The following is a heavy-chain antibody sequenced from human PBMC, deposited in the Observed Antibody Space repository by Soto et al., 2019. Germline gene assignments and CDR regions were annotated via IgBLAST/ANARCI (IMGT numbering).Heavy chain of an antibody. Sequence: ASVKVSCKASGGTFSSYAISWVRQAPGQGLEWMGWISAYNGNTNYAQKLQGRVTMTTDTSTSTAYMELRSLRSDDTAVYYCATQATEKSPFDYWGQGTLVTVSS. V-gene: IGHV1-18*01. J-gene: IGHJ4*02. CDR1: GGTFSSYA. CDR2: ISAYNGNT. CDR3: ATQATEKSPFDY.